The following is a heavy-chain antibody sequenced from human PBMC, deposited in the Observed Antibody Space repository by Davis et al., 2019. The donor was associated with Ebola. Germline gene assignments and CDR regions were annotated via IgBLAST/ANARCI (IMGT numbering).Heavy chain of an antibody. J-gene: IGHJ4*02. D-gene: IGHD1-1*01. CDR1: GGSISRGGSY. Sequence: PSETLSLTCTVSGGSISRGGSYWTWIRQHPGKGLEWFGYIYYSGSTYYKPSLKSRVTISVDTSKNQFSLKLTSVTAADTAVYYCARWNEGSDHWGQGTLITVSS. CDR3: ARWNEGSDH. CDR2: IYYSGST. V-gene: IGHV4-31*03.